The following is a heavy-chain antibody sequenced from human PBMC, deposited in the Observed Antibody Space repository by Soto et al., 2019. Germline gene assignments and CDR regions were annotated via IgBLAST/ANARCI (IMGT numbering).Heavy chain of an antibody. V-gene: IGHV4-59*01. CDR1: GGSISSYY. CDR3: AREMGYYDSSGYSPMFDY. CDR2: IYYSGST. D-gene: IGHD3-22*01. Sequence: SETLSLTCTVSGGSISSYYWSWIRQPPGKGLEWIGYIYYSGSTNYNPSLKSRVTISVDTSKNQFSLKLSSVTAADTAVYYCAREMGYYDSSGYSPMFDYWGQGTLVTVSS. J-gene: IGHJ4*02.